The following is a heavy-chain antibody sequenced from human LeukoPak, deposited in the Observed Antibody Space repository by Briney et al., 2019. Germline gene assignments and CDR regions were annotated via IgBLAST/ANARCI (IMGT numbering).Heavy chain of an antibody. V-gene: IGHV4-34*01. Sequence: SETLSLTCAVYGGSFSGYYWSWIRQPPGKGLEWIGEINHSGSTNYNPSLKSRVTISVDTSKNQFSLKLSSVAAADTAVYYCARLSAARAGTYYFDYWGQGTLVTVSS. D-gene: IGHD6-6*01. CDR1: GGSFSGYY. CDR2: INHSGST. J-gene: IGHJ4*02. CDR3: ARLSAARAGTYYFDY.